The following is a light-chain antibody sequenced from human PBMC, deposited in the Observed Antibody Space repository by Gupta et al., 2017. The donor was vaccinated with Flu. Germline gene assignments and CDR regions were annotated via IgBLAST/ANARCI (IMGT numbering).Light chain of an antibody. J-gene: IGKJ2*04. CDR2: WAS. CDR3: QQYYSTRGS. CDR1: QSVLYSSNNKNY. V-gene: IGKV4-1*01. Sequence: DIVMTQSPDSLAVSLGERATINCKSSQSVLYSSNNKNYLAWYQQKPGQPPKLHIYWASTRESGVPDRFSGSGSGTDFTLTISSLQAEDVAVYYCQQYYSTRGSFGQGTKLEIK.